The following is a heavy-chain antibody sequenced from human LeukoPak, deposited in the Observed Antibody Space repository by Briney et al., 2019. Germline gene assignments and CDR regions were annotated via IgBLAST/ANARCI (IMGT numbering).Heavy chain of an antibody. CDR2: IIPIFGTA. Sequence: SVKVSCKASGGTFSSYAISWVRQAPGQGLEWMGGIIPIFGTANYAQKFQGRVTITADESTSTAYMELSSLRSEDTAVYYCARALIWAAAGTKKGNWFDPWGQGTLVTVSS. CDR1: GGTFSSYA. V-gene: IGHV1-69*13. D-gene: IGHD6-13*01. CDR3: ARALIWAAAGTKKGNWFDP. J-gene: IGHJ5*02.